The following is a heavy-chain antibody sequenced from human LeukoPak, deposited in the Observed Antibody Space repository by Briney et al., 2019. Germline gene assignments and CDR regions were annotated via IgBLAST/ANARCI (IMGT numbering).Heavy chain of an antibody. J-gene: IGHJ4*02. CDR1: GYTFTSYY. V-gene: IGHV1-46*01. CDR3: ARGGYDFWSGYRPYYFDY. D-gene: IGHD3-3*01. Sequence: ASVKVSCKASGYTFTSYYMHWVRQAPGQGLEWMGIINPSGGSTSYAQKFQGRVTMTRDTSTSTVYMELSSLRPEDAAVYYCARGGYDFWSGYRPYYFDYWGQGTLVTVSS. CDR2: INPSGGST.